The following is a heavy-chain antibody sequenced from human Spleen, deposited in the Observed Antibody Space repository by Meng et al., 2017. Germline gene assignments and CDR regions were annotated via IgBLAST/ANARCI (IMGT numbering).Heavy chain of an antibody. V-gene: IGHV3-23*01. CDR3: ARAASVVTAIEAFDI. Sequence: GGSLRLSCAASGITFNIYVMYWVRQAPGKGLEWLAALSGGGFTTYYADSVKGRFTISRHNSKNTLYLQVNSLRAEDTALYYCARAASVVTAIEAFDIWGQGTMVTVSS. CDR2: LSGGGFTT. D-gene: IGHD2-21*02. J-gene: IGHJ3*02. CDR1: GITFNIYV.